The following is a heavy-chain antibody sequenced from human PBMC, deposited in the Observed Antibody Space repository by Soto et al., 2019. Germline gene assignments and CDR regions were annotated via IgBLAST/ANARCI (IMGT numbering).Heavy chain of an antibody. CDR3: ARAGCSCGSSYPGYHYGKDV. CDR1: GYTFTGYY. D-gene: IGHD2-15*01. CDR2: INPNSGGT. V-gene: IGHV1-2*02. J-gene: IGHJ6*02. Sequence: ASVKVSCKASGYTFTGYYMHWVRQAPGQGLEWMGWINPNSGGTNYAQKFQGRVTMTRDTSISTAYMELSRLRSDDTAVYYCARAGCSCGSSYPGYHYGKDVCVQGTT.